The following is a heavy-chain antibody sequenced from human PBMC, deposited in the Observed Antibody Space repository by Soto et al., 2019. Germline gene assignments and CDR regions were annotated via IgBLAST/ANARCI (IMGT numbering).Heavy chain of an antibody. Sequence: QVQLVQSGAEMRKPGSSLRVSCKASGGTFSDFAFSWVRQAPGQGLEWMGGIVPRFGSPNYAQKFGGRVTISADTSTRTVYMEVSSLRFDDTAVYFCARDGIQLRLGKYSFNGMDVWGQGTTITVSS. CDR2: IVPRFGSP. V-gene: IGHV1-69*06. J-gene: IGHJ6*02. D-gene: IGHD3-16*01. CDR3: ARDGIQLRLGKYSFNGMDV. CDR1: GGTFSDFA.